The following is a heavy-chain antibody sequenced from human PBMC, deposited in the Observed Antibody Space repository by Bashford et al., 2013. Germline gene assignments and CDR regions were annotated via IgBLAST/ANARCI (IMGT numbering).Heavy chain of an antibody. Sequence: GESLKISCKGSGYSFISYWISWVRQMPGKGLEWMGRIDPSDSYTNYSPSFQGHVTISADKSISTAYLQWSSLKASDTAMYYCARYDNSGHSVGYWGQGTLGHRLL. D-gene: IGHD4-23*01. CDR1: GYSFISYW. J-gene: IGHJ4*02. CDR3: ARYDNSGHSVGY. CDR2: IDPSDSYT. V-gene: IGHV5-10-1*01.